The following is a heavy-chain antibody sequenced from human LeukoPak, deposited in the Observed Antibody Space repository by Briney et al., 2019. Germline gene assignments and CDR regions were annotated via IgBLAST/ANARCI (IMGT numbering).Heavy chain of an antibody. CDR3: ARDGGSSPTFDY. J-gene: IGHJ4*02. D-gene: IGHD1-26*01. CDR2: IYYTGNT. V-gene: IGHV4-59*01. Sequence: SETLSLTCTVSGGSTSNSFWSWIRQPPGKGLEWIAYIYYTGNTKYNPSLKSRVTISVDTSKNQFSLRLSSVTAEDTAVYYCARDGGSSPTFDYWGQGTLVTVSS. CDR1: GGSTSNSF.